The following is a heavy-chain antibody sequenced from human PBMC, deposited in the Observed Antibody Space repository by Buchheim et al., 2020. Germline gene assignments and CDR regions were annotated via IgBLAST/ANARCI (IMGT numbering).Heavy chain of an antibody. CDR1: GFTFSDYV. Sequence: VQLVESGGGVVQPGRSLRLSCAASGFTFSDYVLSWVRQAPGKGLEWVATIKEDGSETYYVDSVKGRFTISRDNAKNSVFLQMNGLRDEDTAVYHCVRERYFDWQSSGIRFDYWGQGTL. J-gene: IGHJ4*02. CDR2: IKEDGSET. V-gene: IGHV3-7*01. D-gene: IGHD3-9*01. CDR3: VRERYFDWQSSGIRFDY.